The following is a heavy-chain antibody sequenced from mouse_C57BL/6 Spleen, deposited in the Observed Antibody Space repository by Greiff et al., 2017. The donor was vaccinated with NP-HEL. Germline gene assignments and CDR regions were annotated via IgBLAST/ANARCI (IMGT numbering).Heavy chain of an antibody. D-gene: IGHD2-2*01. Sequence: EVQLVESGGDLVKPGGSLKLSCAASGFTFSSYGMSWVRQTPHKRLEWVATISSGGSCTYYPDSVKGRFTISRDNAKNTLYLQMSSLKSEDTAMYYCARPNGYDEGGYAMDYWGQGTSVTVSS. V-gene: IGHV5-6*01. CDR2: ISSGGSCT. CDR3: ARPNGYDEGGYAMDY. CDR1: GFTFSSYG. J-gene: IGHJ4*01.